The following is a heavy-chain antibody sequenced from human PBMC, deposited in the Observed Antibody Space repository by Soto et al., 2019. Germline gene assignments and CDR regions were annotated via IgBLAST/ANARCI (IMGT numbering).Heavy chain of an antibody. CDR1: GFTFSSYG. D-gene: IGHD3-9*01. CDR3: AKDRADILTGYQYYYGMDV. Sequence: QVQLVESGGGVVQPGRSLRLSCAASGFTFSSYGMHWVRQAPGKGLEWVAVISYDGSNKYYADSVKGRFTISRDNSKNTLYLQMNSLRAEDTAVYHCAKDRADILTGYQYYYGMDVWGQGTTVTVSS. CDR2: ISYDGSNK. V-gene: IGHV3-30*18. J-gene: IGHJ6*02.